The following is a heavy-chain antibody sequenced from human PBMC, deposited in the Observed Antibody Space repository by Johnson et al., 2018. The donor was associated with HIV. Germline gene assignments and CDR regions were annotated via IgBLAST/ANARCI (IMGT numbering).Heavy chain of an antibody. Sequence: VQLVESGGGLVKPGGSLRLSCAASGFTFSNAWMSWVRQAPGKGLEWVGRIKSKTDGGTTDYAAPVKGRFTISRDDSKNTLYLQMNSLRAEDTAVYYCARAIDQGYSSGWSSDVYDIWGQGTMVTVSA. J-gene: IGHJ3*02. CDR1: GFTFSNAW. V-gene: IGHV3-15*01. D-gene: IGHD6-19*01. CDR2: IKSKTDGGTT. CDR3: ARAIDQGYSSGWSSDVYDI.